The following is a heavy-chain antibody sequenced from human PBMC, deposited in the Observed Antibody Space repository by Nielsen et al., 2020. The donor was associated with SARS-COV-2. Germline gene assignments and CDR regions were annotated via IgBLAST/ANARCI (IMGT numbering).Heavy chain of an antibody. CDR2: INAGNGNT. V-gene: IGHV1-3*01. J-gene: IGHJ5*02. Sequence: ASVKVSCKASGYVFASYAIHWVRQAPGQRLEWMGWINAGNGNTKYSQKFEGRVTITRDTSASTAYMELSSLTSEDTAVYYCARDLVAAASNWFDPWGQGTLVTVSS. CDR1: GYVFASYA. D-gene: IGHD6-13*01. CDR3: ARDLVAAASNWFDP.